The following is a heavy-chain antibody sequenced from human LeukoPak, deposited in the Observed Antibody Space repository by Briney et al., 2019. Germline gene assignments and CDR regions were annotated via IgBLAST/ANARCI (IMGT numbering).Heavy chain of an antibody. CDR3: ERLLTTSSFDY. Sequence: GESLKISCQGSGYKFTSYWIGWVRQMPGKGLEWMGIIYPTDSDTRYSPSFQGQVTISVDKSISTAYLQWSTLKASDTAVYYCERLLTTSSFDYWGQGTLVTVSS. D-gene: IGHD6-6*01. CDR2: IYPTDSDT. V-gene: IGHV5-51*01. J-gene: IGHJ4*02. CDR1: GYKFTSYW.